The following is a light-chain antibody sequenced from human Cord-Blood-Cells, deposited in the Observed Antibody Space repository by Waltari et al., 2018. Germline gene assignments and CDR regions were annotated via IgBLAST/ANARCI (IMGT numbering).Light chain of an antibody. CDR3: CSYAGSYTLV. V-gene: IGLV2-11*01. CDR2: DVS. CDR1: ISHVGGYPL. Sequence: QSPLTQPRPVSGSPAQSVTISGPGTISHVGGYPLVSWYQQHPGKAPKLMIYDVSKRPSGVPDRFSGSKSGNTASLTISGLQAEDEADYYCCSYAGSYTLVFGGGTKLTVL. J-gene: IGLJ2*01.